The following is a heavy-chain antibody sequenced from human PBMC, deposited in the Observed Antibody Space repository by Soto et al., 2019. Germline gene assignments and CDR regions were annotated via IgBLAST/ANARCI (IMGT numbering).Heavy chain of an antibody. V-gene: IGHV4-34*01. CDR3: ARGRRRSSWYGY. CDR2: INHSGST. J-gene: IGHJ4*02. Sequence: SETLSLTCAVYGGSFSGYYWSWIRQPPGKGLEWIGEINHSGSTNYNPSLKSRVTISVDTSKNQFSLKLSSVTAADTDVYYCARGRRRSSWYGYWGQGTLVTVSS. CDR1: GGSFSGYY. D-gene: IGHD6-13*01.